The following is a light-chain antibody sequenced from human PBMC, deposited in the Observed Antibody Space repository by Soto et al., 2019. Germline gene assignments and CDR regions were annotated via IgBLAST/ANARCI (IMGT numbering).Light chain of an antibody. V-gene: IGKV3-15*01. J-gene: IGKJ4*01. CDR3: QPYIRWPLT. CDR1: QDVSSN. Sequence: EMVVTQSPATLSVSPGERATLSCRASQDVSSNLAWYQQKPGQAPSLLIYGASARATGTPARFSGSGSGTEFTLTISSLQSEDYEVYFCQPYIRWPLTLGGGTKVDIK. CDR2: GAS.